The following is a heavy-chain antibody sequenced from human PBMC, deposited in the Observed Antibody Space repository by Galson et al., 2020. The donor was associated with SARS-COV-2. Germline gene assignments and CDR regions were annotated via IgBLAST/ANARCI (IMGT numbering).Heavy chain of an antibody. Sequence: SVKVSCKASGFTFTSSAMQWVRQARGQRLEWIGWIVVGSGNTNYAQKFQERVTITRDMSTSTAYMELSSLRSEDTAVYYCAAGMLPWDLTEAAGTNYYYGMDVWGQGTTVTVSS. D-gene: IGHD6-13*01. CDR3: AAGMLPWDLTEAAGTNYYYGMDV. J-gene: IGHJ6*02. CDR2: IVVGSGNT. V-gene: IGHV1-58*02. CDR1: GFTFTSSA.